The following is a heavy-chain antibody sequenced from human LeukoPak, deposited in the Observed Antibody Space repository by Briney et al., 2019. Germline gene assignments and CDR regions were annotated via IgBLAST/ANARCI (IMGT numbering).Heavy chain of an antibody. Sequence: ASVKVSCKASGGTFSSYAISWVRQAPGQGLEWMGGIIPIFGTANYAQKFQGRVTITADESTSTAYMELNSLRAEDTAVYYCAKDGLLWFGDAWDYWGQGTLVTVSS. CDR2: IIPIFGTA. D-gene: IGHD3-10*01. CDR3: AKDGLLWFGDAWDY. J-gene: IGHJ4*02. V-gene: IGHV1-69*13. CDR1: GGTFSSYA.